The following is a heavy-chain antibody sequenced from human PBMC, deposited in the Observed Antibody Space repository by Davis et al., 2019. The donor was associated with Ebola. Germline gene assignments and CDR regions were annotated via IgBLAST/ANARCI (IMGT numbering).Heavy chain of an antibody. V-gene: IGHV3-30*03. CDR3: ARDLPGGDWYFDL. D-gene: IGHD1-14*01. J-gene: IGHJ2*01. CDR1: GFTFSTYG. CDR2: ISYDGSDK. Sequence: SLKISCAASGFTFSTYGMHWVRQAPGKGLEWVTVISYDGSDKYYADSVKGRFTISRDNSKNTLYLQMSSLRAEDTAVYYCARDLPGGDWYFDLWGRGTLVTVSS.